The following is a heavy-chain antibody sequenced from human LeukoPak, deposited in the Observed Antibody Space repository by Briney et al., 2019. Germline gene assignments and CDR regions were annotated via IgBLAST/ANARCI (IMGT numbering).Heavy chain of an antibody. V-gene: IGHV1-69*13. CDR3: ARDLGTVVRGDESFDY. J-gene: IGHJ4*02. Sequence: ASVKVSCKASGGTFSSYAISWVRQAPGQGLEWMGGIIPIFGTANYAQKFQGRVTITADESTSTAYMELSSLRSEDTAVYYCARDLGTVVRGDESFDYWGQGTLVTVSS. D-gene: IGHD3-10*01. CDR2: IIPIFGTA. CDR1: GGTFSSYA.